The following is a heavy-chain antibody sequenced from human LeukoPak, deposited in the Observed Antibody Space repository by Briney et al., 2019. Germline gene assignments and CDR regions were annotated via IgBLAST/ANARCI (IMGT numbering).Heavy chain of an antibody. Sequence: GGSLRLSCAASGFTFSSYWMHWVRQAPGKGLVWVSRINSDGSSTSYADSVKGRFTISRDNTKNTVYLQMNSLRVEDTAVYYCARGGSGCFDYWGQGTLVTASS. V-gene: IGHV3-74*01. D-gene: IGHD6-19*01. CDR1: GFTFSSYW. CDR2: INSDGSST. J-gene: IGHJ4*02. CDR3: ARGGSGCFDY.